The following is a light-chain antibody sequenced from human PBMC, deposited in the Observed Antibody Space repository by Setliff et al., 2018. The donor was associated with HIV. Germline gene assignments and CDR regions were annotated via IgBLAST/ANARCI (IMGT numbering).Light chain of an antibody. CDR1: SSDVGGYNY. V-gene: IGLV2-11*01. J-gene: IGLJ1*01. CDR3: YSYADSYTSLYV. Sequence: QSALTQPRSVSGSPGQSVTISCTGTSSDVGGYNYVSWYQQHPGKAPKLMIYDVIKRPSGVPDRFSGSKSGNTASLTISGLQAEDEADYYCYSYADSYTSLYVFGTGTKVTVL. CDR2: DVI.